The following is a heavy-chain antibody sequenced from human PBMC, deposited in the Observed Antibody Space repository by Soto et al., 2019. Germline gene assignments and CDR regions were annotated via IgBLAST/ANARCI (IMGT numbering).Heavy chain of an antibody. CDR3: AREMGTTGRGYYYYSGMDV. D-gene: IGHD1-1*01. V-gene: IGHV1-18*01. CDR1: GFTFTSYG. J-gene: IGHJ6*02. CDR2: ISAYNGNT. Sequence: ASVKVSCKASGFTFTSYGISWVRQAAGHGREWRGWISAYNGNTNYAQKLQGRDTMTTDTSTSTAYMELRSLRSDDTAVYYCAREMGTTGRGYYYYSGMDVWGQGTTVTVSS.